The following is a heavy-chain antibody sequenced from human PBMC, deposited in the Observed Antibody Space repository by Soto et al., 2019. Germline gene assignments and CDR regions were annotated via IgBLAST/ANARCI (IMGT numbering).Heavy chain of an antibody. Sequence: SETLSLTCTVSGGSIRSYYWSWIRQPPGKGLEWIGYIYDSGSTNYNPSLKSRVTISVDTSKNQFSLKLSSVTAADTAVYYCARAYRSSWMHDALDIWGQGTMVTLSS. D-gene: IGHD6-13*01. J-gene: IGHJ3*02. V-gene: IGHV4-59*01. CDR3: ARAYRSSWMHDALDI. CDR1: GGSIRSYY. CDR2: IYDSGST.